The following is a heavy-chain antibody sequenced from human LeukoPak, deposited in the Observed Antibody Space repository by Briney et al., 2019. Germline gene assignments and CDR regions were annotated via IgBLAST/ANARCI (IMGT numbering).Heavy chain of an antibody. CDR2: ISSSSSTI. J-gene: IGHJ4*02. CDR3: AREGAYYGRNFDY. CDR1: GFSFSNCS. Sequence: GGSLRLSCAASGFSFSNCSMNWVRQAPGKGLEWVSYISSSSSTIYYADSVKGRFTISRDNAKNSLYLQMNSLRDEDTAVFYCAREGAYYGRNFDYWGQGTLVTVSS. V-gene: IGHV3-48*02. D-gene: IGHD3-22*01.